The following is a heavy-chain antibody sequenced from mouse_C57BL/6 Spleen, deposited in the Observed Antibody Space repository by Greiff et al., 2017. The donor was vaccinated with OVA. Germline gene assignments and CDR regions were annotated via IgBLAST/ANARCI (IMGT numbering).Heavy chain of an antibody. Sequence: VKLQQSGAELVRPGASVTLSCKASGYTFTDYEMHWVKQTPVHGLEWIGAIDPETGGTAYNQKFKGKAILTADKSSSTAYMELRSLTSEDSAVYYCTRTRATVDYFDYWGQGTTLTVSS. CDR2: IDPETGGT. CDR3: TRTRATVDYFDY. CDR1: GYTFTDYE. J-gene: IGHJ2*01. V-gene: IGHV1-15*01. D-gene: IGHD1-1*01.